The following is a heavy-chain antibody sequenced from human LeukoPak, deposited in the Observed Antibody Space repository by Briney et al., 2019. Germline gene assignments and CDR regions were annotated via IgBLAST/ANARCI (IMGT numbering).Heavy chain of an antibody. Sequence: GGSLRLSCAASGFTFSDHYMQWVRRAPGKGLEWVGRIRDQANSYTTEYAASVKGRFTISRDDSKNSMYLQMNSLKTEDTAVYYCARERWRSGSYHDAFDVWGQGTMVTVSS. V-gene: IGHV3-72*01. CDR2: IRDQANSYTT. CDR1: GFTFSDHY. D-gene: IGHD1-26*01. CDR3: ARERWRSGSYHDAFDV. J-gene: IGHJ3*01.